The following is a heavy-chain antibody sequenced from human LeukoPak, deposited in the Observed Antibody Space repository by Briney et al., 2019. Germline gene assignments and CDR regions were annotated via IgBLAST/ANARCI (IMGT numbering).Heavy chain of an antibody. CDR1: GGTFSGYA. Sequence: SVKVSCKASGGTFSGYAISRVRQAPGQGLEWMGGIIPIFGTANYAQKFQGRVTITADESTSTAYMELSSLRSEDTAVYYCARDSGRGVAGNLDYWGQGTLVTVSS. J-gene: IGHJ4*02. CDR3: ARDSGRGVAGNLDY. D-gene: IGHD6-19*01. CDR2: IIPIFGTA. V-gene: IGHV1-69*01.